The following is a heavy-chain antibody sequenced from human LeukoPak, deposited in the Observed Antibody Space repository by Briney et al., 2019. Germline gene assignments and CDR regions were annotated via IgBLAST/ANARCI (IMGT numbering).Heavy chain of an antibody. J-gene: IGHJ4*02. CDR2: IYSGGST. CDR1: GFTFSSYA. Sequence: GGSLRLSCAASGFTFSSYAMSWVRQAPGKGLEWVSVIYSGGSTYYADSVKGRFTISRHNSKDTLYLQMNSLRAEDTAVYYCARDKIWFGELSLDYWGQGTLVTVSS. V-gene: IGHV3-53*04. CDR3: ARDKIWFGELSLDY. D-gene: IGHD3-10*01.